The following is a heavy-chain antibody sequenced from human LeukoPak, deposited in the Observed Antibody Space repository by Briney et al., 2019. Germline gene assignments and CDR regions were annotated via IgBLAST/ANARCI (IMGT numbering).Heavy chain of an antibody. Sequence: GGSLRLSCAASGFTFSSYSMNWVRQAPGKGLEWVSNIRSSGSPTHDADYVKGRFTISRDNSKNTLYLRMNSLRAEDTAVYYCAKNSERITMIVVVILGHWGQGTLVTVSS. CDR2: IRSSGSPT. V-gene: IGHV3-48*01. J-gene: IGHJ4*02. D-gene: IGHD3-22*01. CDR3: AKNSERITMIVVVILGH. CDR1: GFTFSSYS.